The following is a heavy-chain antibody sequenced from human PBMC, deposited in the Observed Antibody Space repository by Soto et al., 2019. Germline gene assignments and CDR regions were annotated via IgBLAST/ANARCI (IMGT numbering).Heavy chain of an antibody. CDR2: IKQDGSEK. CDR3: AAQYIVATISDPWEDY. Sequence: EVQLVESGGGLVQPGGSLRLSCAASGFTFSSYWMSWVRQAPGKGLEWVANIKQDGSEKYSVDSVKGRFTISRDNAKNSLYLQMNSLRAEDTAVYYCAAQYIVATISDPWEDYWGQGTLVTVSS. V-gene: IGHV3-7*01. D-gene: IGHD5-12*01. J-gene: IGHJ4*02. CDR1: GFTFSSYW.